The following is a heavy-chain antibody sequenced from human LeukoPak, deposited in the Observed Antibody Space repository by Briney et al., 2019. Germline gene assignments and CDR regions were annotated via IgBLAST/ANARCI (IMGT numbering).Heavy chain of an antibody. J-gene: IGHJ6*02. CDR1: GGSISTYY. CDR2: SHYSGST. Sequence: SETLSLTCTVSGGSISTYYWTWIRQPPGKRLEWIGFSHYSGSTNYNPSLKSRVTMSVDTSTNQFSLKLNSVTAADTAVYYCARAPRGESDAASGFYGVDVWGQGTTVTVSS. CDR3: ARAPRGESDAASGFYGVDV. V-gene: IGHV4-59*01. D-gene: IGHD3-22*01.